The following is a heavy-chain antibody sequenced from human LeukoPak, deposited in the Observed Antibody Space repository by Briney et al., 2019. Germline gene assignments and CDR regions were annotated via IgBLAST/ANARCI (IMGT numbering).Heavy chain of an antibody. Sequence: PGGSLRLSCAASGFTFSSYAMSWVRQAPGKGLEWVSAISGSGGSTYYADSVKGRFTISRDNSKNTLYLQMNSLRAEDTAVYYCAKEVRQQLVLSYYFDYRGQGTLVTVSS. J-gene: IGHJ4*02. CDR3: AKEVRQQLVLSYYFDY. CDR2: ISGSGGST. V-gene: IGHV3-23*01. D-gene: IGHD6-13*01. CDR1: GFTFSSYA.